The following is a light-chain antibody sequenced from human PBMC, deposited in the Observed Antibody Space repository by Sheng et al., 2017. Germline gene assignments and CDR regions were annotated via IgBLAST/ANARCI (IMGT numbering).Light chain of an antibody. CDR2: GSS. CDR1: QSVSSY. V-gene: IGKV3-15*01. CDR3: QQYNSYSD. Sequence: EIVLTQSPATLSLSPGERATLSCRASQSVSSYLAWYQQKPGQAPRLLISGSSTRATGIPAKFNGSGSGTEFTLTISSLQPDDFATYYCQQYNSYSDFGPGTKVDI. J-gene: IGKJ3*01.